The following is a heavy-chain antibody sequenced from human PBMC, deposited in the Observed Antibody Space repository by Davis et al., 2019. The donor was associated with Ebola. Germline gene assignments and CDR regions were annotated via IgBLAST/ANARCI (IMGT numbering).Heavy chain of an antibody. V-gene: IGHV4-30-2*01. CDR1: GGSFSGYS. Sequence: LRLSCAVYGGSFSGYSWSWIRQPPGKGLEWIGYIYHSGSTYYNPSLKSRVTISVDRSKNQFSLKLSSVTAADTAVYYCARAYDGMDVWGQGTTVTVSS. CDR3: ARAYDGMDV. J-gene: IGHJ6*02. CDR2: IYHSGST.